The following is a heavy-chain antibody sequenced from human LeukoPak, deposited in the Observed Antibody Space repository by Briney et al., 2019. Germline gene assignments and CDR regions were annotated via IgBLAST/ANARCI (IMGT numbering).Heavy chain of an antibody. D-gene: IGHD6-19*01. J-gene: IGHJ4*02. CDR2: ISYDGSNK. CDR3: GREPGLAVADY. CDR1: GFTFSSYG. V-gene: IGHV3-30*03. Sequence: GRSLRLSCAASGFTFSSYGMHWVRQAPGKGLEWVAVISYDGSNKYYADSVKGRFTISRDNSKNTLYLQMNSLRAEDTAVYYCGREPGLAVADYWGQGTLVTVSS.